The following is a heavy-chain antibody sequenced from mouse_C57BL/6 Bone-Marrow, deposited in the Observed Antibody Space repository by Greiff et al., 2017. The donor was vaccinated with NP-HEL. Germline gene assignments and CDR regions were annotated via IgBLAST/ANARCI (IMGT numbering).Heavy chain of an antibody. V-gene: IGHV1-9*01. CDR2: ILPGSGST. CDR1: GYPFTGYW. Sequence: QVQLKESGAELMKPGASVKLSCKATGYPFTGYWIEWVKQRPGHGLEWIGEILPGSGSTNYNEKFKGKATFTAVTSSNTAYLQLSSLTTEDSDIYYGARWITTRGFAYWGQGTLVTVSA. J-gene: IGHJ3*01. D-gene: IGHD1-1*01. CDR3: ARWITTRGFAY.